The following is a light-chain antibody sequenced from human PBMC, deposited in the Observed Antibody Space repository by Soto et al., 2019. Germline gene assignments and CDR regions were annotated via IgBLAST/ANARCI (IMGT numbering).Light chain of an antibody. J-gene: IGLJ1*01. Sequence: QSAPAQPASVSGSRGQSITISCTGTSSDIGGYNYVSWYQQHPGKVPKLMIFAVSNRPSGVSYRFSGSKSGNTASLTISGLQAEDAADYYCSSYTGSSTLYVFGTGTKVTV. CDR1: SSDIGGYNY. CDR2: AVS. CDR3: SSYTGSSTLYV. V-gene: IGLV2-14*01.